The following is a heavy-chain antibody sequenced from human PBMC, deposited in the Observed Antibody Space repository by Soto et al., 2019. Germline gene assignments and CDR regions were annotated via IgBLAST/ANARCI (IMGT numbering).Heavy chain of an antibody. D-gene: IGHD2-15*01. CDR1: GYTFTTYG. Sequence: ASVKVSCKASGYTFTTYGISWLRQAPGQGLEWMGWINTNNGDTKYAQNFQGRVTMTTDTSTSTAYMEVRSLTSDDTAVYYCARKGCFGTCNWFDPWAQGTLVTVSS. J-gene: IGHJ5*02. V-gene: IGHV1-18*01. CDR2: INTNNGDT. CDR3: ARKGCFGTCNWFDP.